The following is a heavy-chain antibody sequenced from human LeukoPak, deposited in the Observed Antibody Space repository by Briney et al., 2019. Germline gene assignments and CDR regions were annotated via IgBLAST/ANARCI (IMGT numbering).Heavy chain of an antibody. CDR3: ARDGCSSTSCFDY. Sequence: PGGSLRLSCAASGFTFSSYGMHWVRQAPGKGLEWVAFIRYDGSNKYYADSVKGRFTISRDNSKNTLYLQMNSLRAEDTAVYYCARDGCSSTSCFDYWGQGTLVIVSS. CDR2: IRYDGSNK. CDR1: GFTFSSYG. D-gene: IGHD2-2*01. V-gene: IGHV3-30*02. J-gene: IGHJ4*02.